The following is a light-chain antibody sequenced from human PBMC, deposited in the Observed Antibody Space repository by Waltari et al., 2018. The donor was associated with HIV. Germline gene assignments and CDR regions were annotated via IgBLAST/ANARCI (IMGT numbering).Light chain of an antibody. CDR3: QQYNNWPPWT. V-gene: IGKV3-15*01. CDR2: DAS. CDR1: QSVSSN. Sequence: EVVMKKSQANLSVSPGERVTLSCRASQSVSSNLAWYQQTPGQAPRLLIYDASTMDSGFPARFSVSASGTDFTLTITSLQSEDCAVYYCQQYNNWPPWTFGQGTRVQIK. J-gene: IGKJ1*01.